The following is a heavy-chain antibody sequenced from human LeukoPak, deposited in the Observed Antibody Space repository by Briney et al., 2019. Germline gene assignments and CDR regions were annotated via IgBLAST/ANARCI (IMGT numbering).Heavy chain of an antibody. CDR2: ISYDETNY. Sequence: GGPLNPSLPPSELTSVPFAMHWAGRAPAKGLEWVPVISYDETNYYYAESVKGRFSISRDDSKNTLVLQMNSLTTEGTGVYYCARARTGSYYSTFEHWGPGTLVSVSS. V-gene: IGHV3-30*04. D-gene: IGHD1-26*01. CDR1: ELTSVPFA. J-gene: IGHJ1*01. CDR3: ARARTGSYYSTFEH.